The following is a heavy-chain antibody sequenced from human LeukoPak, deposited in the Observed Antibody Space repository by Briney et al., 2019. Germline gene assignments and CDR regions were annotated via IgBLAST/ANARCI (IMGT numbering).Heavy chain of an antibody. Sequence: ASVKVSCKASGYTFTGYYMHWVRQAPGQGLEWMGWINPNSGGTNYAQKFQGRVTMTRDMSISTAYMELSRLRSDDTAVYYCARDWEYQLPDYYFDYWGQGTLVTVSS. V-gene: IGHV1-2*02. CDR1: GYTFTGYY. CDR3: ARDWEYQLPDYYFDY. D-gene: IGHD2-2*01. CDR2: INPNSGGT. J-gene: IGHJ4*02.